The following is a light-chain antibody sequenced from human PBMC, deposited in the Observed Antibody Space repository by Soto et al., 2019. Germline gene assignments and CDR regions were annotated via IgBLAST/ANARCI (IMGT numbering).Light chain of an antibody. CDR1: QDIRKY. CDR3: QHGANIPPFT. J-gene: IGKJ3*01. CDR2: GAS. Sequence: DIQMTQSPSSLSASVGDRVTITCQASQDIRKYLNWYQQKPGRAPKLLIYGASNLETGVPPRFSGSGYGTDFTFNISSLQPEDIATYYCQHGANIPPFTFGPGTKVAI. V-gene: IGKV1-33*01.